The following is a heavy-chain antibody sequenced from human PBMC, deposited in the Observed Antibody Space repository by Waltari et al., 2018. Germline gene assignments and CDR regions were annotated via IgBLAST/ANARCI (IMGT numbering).Heavy chain of an antibody. Sequence: QFRLVHSEPALKRPGASVRISCKLPALRTTYPRNWVRQAPGQGLVWVGSIDPTTGHPTYARDFAGRFALSTDASVATSYLVISDLQTADTALYYCVRTWGYSGYVFWGQGTLITVSS. D-gene: IGHD6-25*01. J-gene: IGHJ4*02. CDR1: ALRTTYP. CDR3: VRTWGYSGYVF. CDR2: IDPTTGHP. V-gene: IGHV7-4-1*02.